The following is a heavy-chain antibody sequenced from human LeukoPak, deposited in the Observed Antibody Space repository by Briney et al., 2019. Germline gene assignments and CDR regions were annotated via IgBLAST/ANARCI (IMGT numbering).Heavy chain of an antibody. Sequence: SVKVSCKASGGTFSSYAIGWVRQAPGQGLEWMGGIIPIFGTANYAQKFQGRVTITTDESTSTAYMELSSLRSEDTAVYYCAREAVVVVAVGSPDYYYYMDVWGKGTTVTVSS. CDR2: IIPIFGTA. CDR1: GGTFSSYA. CDR3: AREAVVVVAVGSPDYYYYMDV. D-gene: IGHD2-15*01. V-gene: IGHV1-69*05. J-gene: IGHJ6*03.